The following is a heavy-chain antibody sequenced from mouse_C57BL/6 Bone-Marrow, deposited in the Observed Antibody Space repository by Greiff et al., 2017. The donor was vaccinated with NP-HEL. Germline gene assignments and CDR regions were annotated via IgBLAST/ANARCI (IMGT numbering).Heavy chain of an antibody. J-gene: IGHJ3*01. D-gene: IGHD1-1*01. CDR1: GFTFSSYG. CDR2: ISSGGSYT. V-gene: IGHV5-6*01. Sequence: EVKLVESGGDLVKPGGSLKLSCAASGFTFSSYGMSWVRQTPDKRLEWVATISSGGSYTYYPASVKGRFTIARDNAKNTLYLQMSSLKSEDTAMYYCARPPITTVVAPGFAYWGQGTLVTVSA. CDR3: ARPPITTVVAPGFAY.